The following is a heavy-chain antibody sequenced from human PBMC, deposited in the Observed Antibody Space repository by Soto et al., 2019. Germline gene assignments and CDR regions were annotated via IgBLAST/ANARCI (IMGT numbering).Heavy chain of an antibody. D-gene: IGHD1-26*01. Sequence: QVQLVESGGGVVQPGRSLRLSCAASGFTFSSYGMHWVRQAPGKGLEWVAVIWYDGSNKYYADSVKGRFTISRDNSKNTLYLQMNSLRAEDTAVYYCARAQVGATYYYYYYGMDVWGQGTTVTVSS. V-gene: IGHV3-33*01. J-gene: IGHJ6*02. CDR2: IWYDGSNK. CDR1: GFTFSSYG. CDR3: ARAQVGATYYYYYYGMDV.